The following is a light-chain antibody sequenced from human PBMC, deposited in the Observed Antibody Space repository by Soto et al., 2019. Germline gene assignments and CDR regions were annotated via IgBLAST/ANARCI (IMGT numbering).Light chain of an antibody. CDR1: QDVSQW. V-gene: IGKV1-5*03. Sequence: DIHMTQSPSTLSASVGDRITITCRASQDVSQWLAWYQHKPGKAPKLLIYKASTLESGVSSRFSGRGSGTEFTLTISDLQPDDFATYDCQQYSSDLNTFGQGTKLEIK. CDR2: KAS. J-gene: IGKJ2*01. CDR3: QQYSSDLNT.